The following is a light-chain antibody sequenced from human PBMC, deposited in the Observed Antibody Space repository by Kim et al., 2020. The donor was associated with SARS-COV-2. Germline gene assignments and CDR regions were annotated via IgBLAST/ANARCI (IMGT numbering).Light chain of an antibody. CDR3: QQYNNWPPWT. V-gene: IGKV3-15*01. CDR1: HSVSSN. CDR2: GAS. J-gene: IGKJ1*01. Sequence: PGERAPLSCRASHSVSSNLAWYQQKPGQAPRLLIYGASTRATGIPARFSGSGSGTEFTLTISSLQSEDFAVYYCQQYNNWPPWTFGQGTKVDIK.